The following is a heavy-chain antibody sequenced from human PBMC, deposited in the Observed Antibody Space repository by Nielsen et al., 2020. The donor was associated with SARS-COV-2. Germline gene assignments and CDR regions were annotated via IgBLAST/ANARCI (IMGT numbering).Heavy chain of an antibody. CDR2: IIPIFGTA. Sequence: SVKVSCKASGYTFTSYGISWVRQAPGQGLEWMGGIIPIFGTANYAQKFQGRVTITADESTSTAYMELSSLRSEDTAVYYCARGQRITIFGVVISHWFDPWGQGTLVTVSS. J-gene: IGHJ5*02. CDR1: GYTFTSYG. V-gene: IGHV1-69*13. D-gene: IGHD3-3*01. CDR3: ARGQRITIFGVVISHWFDP.